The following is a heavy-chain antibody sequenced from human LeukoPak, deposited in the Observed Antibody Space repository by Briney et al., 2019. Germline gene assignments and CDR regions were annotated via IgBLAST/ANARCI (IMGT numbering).Heavy chain of an antibody. CDR1: GGSISSYY. CDR2: IYYSGST. CDR3: ARTPARHCSSTSSYFPSRGRFDP. V-gene: IGHV4-59*12. D-gene: IGHD2-2*01. J-gene: IGHJ5*02. Sequence: SETLSLTCTVSGGSISSYYWSWIRQPPGKGLEWIGYIYYSGSTNYNPSLKSRVTISVDTSKNQFSLKLSSVTAADTAVYYCARTPARHCSSTSSYFPSRGRFDPWGQGTLVTVSS.